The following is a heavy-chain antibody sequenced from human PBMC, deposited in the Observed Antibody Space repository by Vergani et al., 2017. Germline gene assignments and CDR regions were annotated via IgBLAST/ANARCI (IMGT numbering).Heavy chain of an antibody. CDR2: INPNRGGT. CDR3: ARDAFERVDDYGDYEGY. Sequence: QVQLVQSGAEVKKPGASVKVSCKASGYTFTGYYMHWVRQAPGQGLEWMGWINPNRGGTNYAQKFQGRVTRTRDTSISTAYMELSRLRSDDTAVYYCARDAFERVDDYGDYEGYWGHGTLVTVSS. D-gene: IGHD4-17*01. CDR1: GYTFTGYY. J-gene: IGHJ4*01. V-gene: IGHV1-2*02.